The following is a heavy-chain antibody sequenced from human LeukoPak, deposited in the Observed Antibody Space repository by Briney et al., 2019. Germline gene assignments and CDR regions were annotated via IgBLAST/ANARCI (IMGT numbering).Heavy chain of an antibody. D-gene: IGHD3-9*01. CDR1: GGSFSGYY. J-gene: IGHJ4*02. V-gene: IGHV4-34*01. CDR2: INHRGST. CDR3: ARTKEDILTGYYIAGWFDY. Sequence: SETLSPTYAVYGGSFSGYYWSWIRQPPGKGLEWIGEINHRGSTNYNPSLKSRVTISIDTSKNQFSLKLSSVTAADTAVYYCARTKEDILTGYYIAGWFDYWGQGTLVTVSS.